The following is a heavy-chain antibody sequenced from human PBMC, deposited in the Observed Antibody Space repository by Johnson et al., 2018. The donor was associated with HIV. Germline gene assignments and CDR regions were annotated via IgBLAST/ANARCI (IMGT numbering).Heavy chain of an antibody. CDR1: GFTFSDYY. CDR3: AKGLKLGSGDDAFDI. CDR2: IRYDGSNK. Sequence: GGLAKPGGSLRLSCAASGFTFSDYYMSWIRQAPGKGLEWVAFIRYDGSNKYYADSVKGRFTISRDNSKNTLYLQMNSLRAEDTAVYYCAKGLKLGSGDDAFDIWGQGTMVTVSS. J-gene: IGHJ3*02. V-gene: IGHV3-30*02. D-gene: IGHD7-27*01.